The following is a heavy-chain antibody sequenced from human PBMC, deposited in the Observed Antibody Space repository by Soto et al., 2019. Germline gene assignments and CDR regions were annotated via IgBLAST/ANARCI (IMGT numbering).Heavy chain of an antibody. Sequence: QVQLQESGPGLVKPSETLSLTCAVSGGSISSYYWTWIRQPAGKGLEWIGRFHASGYTNYNTSLKSRVTMSSDTSKSQVSLRLSAVTAADTAVDYCARGNQVAMSDFWGQGTLVTVSS. CDR2: FHASGYT. CDR1: GGSISSYY. J-gene: IGHJ4*02. V-gene: IGHV4-4*07. CDR3: ARGNQVAMSDF.